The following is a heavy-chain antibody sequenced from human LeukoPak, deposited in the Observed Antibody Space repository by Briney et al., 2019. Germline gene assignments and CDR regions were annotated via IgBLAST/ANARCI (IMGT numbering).Heavy chain of an antibody. Sequence: SETLSLTCTVSGYSMSSGYYWGWIRPPPGKGLQWIGSIFHSGNSYYNPSLKSRVTISVDTSKNQFSLKVNSVTAADTAVYYCARVGYNWNLWFDFWGQGTTVTVSS. V-gene: IGHV4-38-2*02. D-gene: IGHD1-7*01. CDR3: ARVGYNWNLWFDF. CDR1: GYSMSSGYY. CDR2: IFHSGNS. J-gene: IGHJ3*01.